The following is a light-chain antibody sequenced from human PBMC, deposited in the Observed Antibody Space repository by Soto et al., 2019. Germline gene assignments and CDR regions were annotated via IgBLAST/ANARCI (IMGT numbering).Light chain of an antibody. V-gene: IGKV3-20*01. Sequence: EIVLTQSPGTLSLSPGERATLSCRASQSVSSSYLAWYQQKPGQAPRLLIYGASSRATGIPDRFSGSGSGTDFTLNISRLEPEDFAVYYCQQYGSSRTFGQGTKVDI. J-gene: IGKJ1*01. CDR2: GAS. CDR1: QSVSSSY. CDR3: QQYGSSRT.